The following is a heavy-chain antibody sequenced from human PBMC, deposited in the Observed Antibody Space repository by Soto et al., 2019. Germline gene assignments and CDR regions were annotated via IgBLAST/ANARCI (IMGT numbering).Heavy chain of an antibody. CDR2: IIASGGRT. J-gene: IGHJ4*02. V-gene: IGHV3-23*01. CDR1: GFTFSSYA. CDR3: AKGSSGDYDY. Sequence: GGSLRLSCVASGFTFSSYAMSWVRQAPGKGLEWVSAIIASGGRTYYADSVKGRFTISRDNSRNTLYMQMNSLRAEDTAVYYCAKGSSGDYDYWGQGTLVTVSS. D-gene: IGHD4-17*01.